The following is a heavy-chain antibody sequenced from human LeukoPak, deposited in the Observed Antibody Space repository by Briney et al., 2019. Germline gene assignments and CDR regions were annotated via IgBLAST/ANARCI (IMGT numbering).Heavy chain of an antibody. CDR3: ARPSIGHDYGDSSFDY. CDR2: IYSSKNYI. Sequence: PGGSLRLSCAASGFTFSSYCMNWVRHAPGKGLEWVSSIYSSKNYIYFAHSVQGRFTISRDNTKNSLFLQMNSLRAEGTAVYYCARPSIGHDYGDSSFDYWGQGTLVTVSS. V-gene: IGHV3-21*01. CDR1: GFTFSSYC. D-gene: IGHD4-17*01. J-gene: IGHJ4*02.